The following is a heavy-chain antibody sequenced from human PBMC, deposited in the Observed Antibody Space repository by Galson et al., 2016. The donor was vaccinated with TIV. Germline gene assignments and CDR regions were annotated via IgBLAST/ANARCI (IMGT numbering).Heavy chain of an antibody. CDR2: MYYNGNT. J-gene: IGHJ6*02. D-gene: IGHD2-2*03. CDR3: ARDGWVSVTPYGMDV. Sequence: ETLSLTCTVSGGSLSPYYWTWTRQPPGKGLEWIGYMYYNGNTKYNPSLGSRITISVDMSTQKISLKLTSVTAADTAVYYCARDGWVSVTPYGMDVWGQGTTVTVSS. V-gene: IGHV4-59*01. CDR1: GGSLSPYY.